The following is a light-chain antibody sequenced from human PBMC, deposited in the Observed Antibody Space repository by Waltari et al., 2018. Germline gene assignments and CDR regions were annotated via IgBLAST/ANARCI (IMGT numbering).Light chain of an antibody. CDR3: QERGRT. CDR2: GAS. J-gene: IGKJ1*01. V-gene: IGKV3-15*01. Sequence: IVMTQSPAILSVSPGEGATLSCKASQSLSSNLAWYQQKPGQLPRLLIYGASTRATGIPARFSGSGSGTEFTLTISSLQAEDFAVYYCQERGRTFGQGTKVEIK. CDR1: QSLSSN.